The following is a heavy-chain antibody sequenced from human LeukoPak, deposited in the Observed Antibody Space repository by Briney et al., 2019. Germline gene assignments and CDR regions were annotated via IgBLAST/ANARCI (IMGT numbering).Heavy chain of an antibody. D-gene: IGHD3-3*01. CDR3: ARDSNFYDFWSGYYSRQYYYYGMDV. Sequence: GGSLRLSCAASGFTFSSYSMNWVRQAPGKGLEWVSYISSSSTIYYADSVKGRFTISRDNAKNSLYLQMNSLRAEDTAVCYCARDSNFYDFWSGYYSRQYYYYGMDVWGQGTTVTVSS. J-gene: IGHJ6*02. CDR1: GFTFSSYS. V-gene: IGHV3-48*01. CDR2: ISSSSTI.